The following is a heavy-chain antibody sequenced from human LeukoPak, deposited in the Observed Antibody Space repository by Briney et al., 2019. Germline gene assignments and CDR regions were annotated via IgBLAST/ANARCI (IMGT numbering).Heavy chain of an antibody. CDR3: ARGDSSGTASP. V-gene: IGHV1-2*04. Sequence: WMGWINPNSGGTNYAQKFQGWVTMTRDTSISTAYMELSRLRSDDTAVYYCARGDSSGTASPWGQGTLVTVSS. CDR2: INPNSGGT. D-gene: IGHD3-22*01. J-gene: IGHJ5*02.